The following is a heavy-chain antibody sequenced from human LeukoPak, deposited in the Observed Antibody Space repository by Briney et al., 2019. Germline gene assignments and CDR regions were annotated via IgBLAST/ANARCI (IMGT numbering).Heavy chain of an antibody. Sequence: ASVKVSCKASGYTFTGYAISWVRQAPGQGLEWMGGIIPIFGTANYAQKFQGRVTITADESTSRAYMELSSLRSEDTAVYYCARDFLGGSHDYWGQGTLVTVSS. D-gene: IGHD3-3*01. CDR3: ARDFLGGSHDY. V-gene: IGHV1-69*13. CDR2: IIPIFGTA. CDR1: GYTFTGYA. J-gene: IGHJ4*02.